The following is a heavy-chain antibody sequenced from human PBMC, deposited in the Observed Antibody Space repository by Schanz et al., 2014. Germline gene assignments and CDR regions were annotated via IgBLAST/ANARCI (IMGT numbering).Heavy chain of an antibody. J-gene: IGHJ4*02. Sequence: EVQLVESGGGLVQPGGSLRLSCAASGFSIRNHDMHWVRQATGAGLEWVSAIGTAGDTFYLDSVKGRFTISRENAKNSLYLQMNSLRAVYTAVYYCARGADWSLHYWGQGALVTVSS. CDR3: ARGADWSLHY. V-gene: IGHV3-13*04. CDR1: GFSIRNHD. D-gene: IGHD1-1*01. CDR2: IGTAGDT.